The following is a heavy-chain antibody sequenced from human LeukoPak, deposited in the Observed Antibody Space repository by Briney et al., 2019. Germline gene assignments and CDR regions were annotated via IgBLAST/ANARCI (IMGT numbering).Heavy chain of an antibody. CDR3: TRELLSLHQGLDS. CDR2: ISSNVNKI. J-gene: IGHJ5*01. CDR1: GFTFSSHT. D-gene: IGHD2/OR15-2a*01. Sequence: GGSLRLSCSASGFTFSSHTMNWVRQAPGKGLEWVSCISSNVNKIYYAESVRGRFTVSRDNAGNSLSLQMDSLRAEDTAVYYCTRELLSLHQGLDSWGQGTLVTVSS. V-gene: IGHV3-21*01.